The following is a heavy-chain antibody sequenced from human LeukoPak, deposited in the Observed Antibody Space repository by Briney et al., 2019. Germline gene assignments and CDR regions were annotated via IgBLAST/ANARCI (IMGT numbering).Heavy chain of an antibody. Sequence: GGSLRLSCAASGFTFDDYAMHWVRQAPAKGLEWVSGISWNSGSIGYADSVKGRFTISRDNAKNSLYLQMNSLRAEDTALYYCAKARYQLPRNDAFDIWGQGTMVTVSS. CDR1: GFTFDDYA. CDR2: ISWNSGSI. D-gene: IGHD2-2*01. V-gene: IGHV3-9*01. J-gene: IGHJ3*02. CDR3: AKARYQLPRNDAFDI.